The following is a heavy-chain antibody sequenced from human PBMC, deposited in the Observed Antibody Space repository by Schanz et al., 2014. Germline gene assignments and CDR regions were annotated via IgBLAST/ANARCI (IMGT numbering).Heavy chain of an antibody. CDR3: ARDGVDAAAGGNY. CDR1: GYTFSSYG. Sequence: QVQLVQSGAEVKKPGASVKVSCKASGYTFSSYGITWVRQASGQGLEWVGRFIPVLAIADYAQKFQGRVTITADRSTSTAYMELSSLRSEDTAVYYCARDGVDAAAGGNYWGQGTLVAVSS. D-gene: IGHD6-13*01. J-gene: IGHJ4*02. V-gene: IGHV1-69*04. CDR2: FIPVLAIA.